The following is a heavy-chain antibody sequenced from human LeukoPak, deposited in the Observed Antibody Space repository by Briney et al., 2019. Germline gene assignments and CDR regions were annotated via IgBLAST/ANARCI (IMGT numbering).Heavy chain of an antibody. CDR3: AKASTRGTAMVHFDY. V-gene: IGHV1-69*01. D-gene: IGHD5-18*01. Sequence: SVKVSCKASGGTFSSYAISWVRQAPGQGLEWMGGIIPIFGTANYAQKFQGRVTITADESTSTAYMELSSLRSEDTAVYYCAKASTRGTAMVHFDYWGRGTLVTVSS. J-gene: IGHJ4*02. CDR1: GGTFSSYA. CDR2: IIPIFGTA.